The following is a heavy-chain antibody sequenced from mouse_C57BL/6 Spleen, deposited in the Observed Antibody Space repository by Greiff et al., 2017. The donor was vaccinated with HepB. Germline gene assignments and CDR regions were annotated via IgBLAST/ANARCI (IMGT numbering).Heavy chain of an antibody. Sequence: VQLQQSGAELVRPGASVTLSCKASGYTFTDYEMHWVKQTPVHGLEWIGAIDPETGGTAYNQKFKGKAILTADKSSSTAYMELRSLTSEDSAVYYCTRNDDYDGNYWGQGTSVTVSS. V-gene: IGHV1-15*01. CDR1: GYTFTDYE. D-gene: IGHD2-4*01. CDR2: IDPETGGT. CDR3: TRNDDYDGNY. J-gene: IGHJ4*01.